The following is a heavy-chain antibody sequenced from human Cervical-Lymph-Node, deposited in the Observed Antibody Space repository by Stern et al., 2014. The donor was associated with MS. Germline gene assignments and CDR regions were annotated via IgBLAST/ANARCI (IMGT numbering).Heavy chain of an antibody. Sequence: MQLVQSGAEVKKPGESLKISCKLSGYSFTIYYIAWVRQMPGKGLEWMGVIYPYDSDTTYSQSFQGQVTISADKSITTAYLQWSSLRASDTAMYYCARHVQGFDYWGQGTLVTVSS. CDR1: GYSFTIYY. V-gene: IGHV5-51*01. CDR2: IYPYDSDT. CDR3: ARHVQGFDY. J-gene: IGHJ4*02.